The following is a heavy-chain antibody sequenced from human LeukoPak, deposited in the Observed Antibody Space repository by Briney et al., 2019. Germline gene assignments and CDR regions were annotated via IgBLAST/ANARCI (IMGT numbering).Heavy chain of an antibody. CDR1: GFTFNTYA. CDR3: ARWGDGYNHPGAMDV. Sequence: GGSLRLSCTVSGFTFNTYAMQWVRQAPGGGLEWVTFISYDGVNKKYADSVKGRFTISRDNSKNTLYLQMNNLRVEDTAMYYCARWGDGYNHPGAMDVWGQGTTVTVSS. J-gene: IGHJ6*02. V-gene: IGHV3-30-3*01. CDR2: ISYDGVNK. D-gene: IGHD5-24*01.